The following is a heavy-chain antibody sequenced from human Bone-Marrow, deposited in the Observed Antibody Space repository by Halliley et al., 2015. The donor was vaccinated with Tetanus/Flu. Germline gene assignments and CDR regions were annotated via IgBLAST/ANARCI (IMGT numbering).Heavy chain of an antibody. V-gene: IGHV3-53*01. CDR1: GFTVSNNF. CDR2: IYSGGST. J-gene: IGHJ4*02. CDR3: ARDSNGWFFFDS. D-gene: IGHD6-19*01. Sequence: AASGFTVSNNFMSWVRQVPGKGLEWVSTIYSGGSTYYRDSVQGRFTISRDSSKNTLDLQMNSLRAEDTAVYYCARDSNGWFFFDSWGQGTVVTVSS.